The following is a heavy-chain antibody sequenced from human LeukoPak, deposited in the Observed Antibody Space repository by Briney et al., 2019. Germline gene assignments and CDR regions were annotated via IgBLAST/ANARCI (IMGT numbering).Heavy chain of an antibody. V-gene: IGHV4-39*01. Sequence: SETLSLTCTVSGGSITSSSYYWGWIRQPPEKGLEWIGTFYYSGSTYYNPSLKSRVTISVDTSKNQFSLKLSSVTAADTAVYYCARNKYYYGSGNYGVPNWFDPWGQGTLVTVSS. CDR2: FYYSGST. J-gene: IGHJ5*02. CDR1: GGSITSSSYY. D-gene: IGHD3-10*01. CDR3: ARNKYYYGSGNYGVPNWFDP.